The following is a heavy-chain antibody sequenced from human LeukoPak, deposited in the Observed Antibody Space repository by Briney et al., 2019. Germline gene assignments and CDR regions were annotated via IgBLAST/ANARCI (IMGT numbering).Heavy chain of an antibody. V-gene: IGHV3-15*07. J-gene: IGHJ5*02. CDR1: GFTFSNAW. Sequence: GGSLRLSCAASGFTFSNAWMNWVRQAPGKGLEWVGRIRSNSDGGTIDYAAPVKGRFALSRDDSKTTLYLQMNSLQTEDTAVYYCATDFYDSTWGQGTLVTVSS. CDR3: ATDFYDST. D-gene: IGHD3-22*01. CDR2: IRSNSDGGTI.